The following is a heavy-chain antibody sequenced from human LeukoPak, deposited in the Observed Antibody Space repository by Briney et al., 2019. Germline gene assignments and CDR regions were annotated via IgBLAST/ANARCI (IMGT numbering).Heavy chain of an antibody. CDR3: AKDSSYYDSSGPLDY. D-gene: IGHD3-22*01. J-gene: IGHJ4*02. CDR1: GFTVSSNY. CDR2: IYSGGST. Sequence: GGSLRLSCAASGFTVSSNYMSWVRQAPGKGLEWVSVIYSGGSTYYADSVKGRFTISRDNSKNTLYLQMNSLRAEDTAVYYCAKDSSYYDSSGPLDYWGQGTLVTVSS. V-gene: IGHV3-53*01.